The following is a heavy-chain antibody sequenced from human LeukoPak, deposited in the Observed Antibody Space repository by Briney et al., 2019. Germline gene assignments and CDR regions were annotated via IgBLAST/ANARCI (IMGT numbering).Heavy chain of an antibody. V-gene: IGHV1-18*01. CDR1: GYTFTSYG. CDR3: AREPWYYDILTGSTGVWYFGY. Sequence: ASVEVSCKASGYTFTSYGISWVRQAPGQGLEWMGWISAYNGNTNYAQKLQGRVTMTTDTSTSTAYMELRSLRSDDTAVYYCAREPWYYDILTGSTGVWYFGYWGQGTLVTVSS. CDR2: ISAYNGNT. J-gene: IGHJ4*02. D-gene: IGHD3-9*01.